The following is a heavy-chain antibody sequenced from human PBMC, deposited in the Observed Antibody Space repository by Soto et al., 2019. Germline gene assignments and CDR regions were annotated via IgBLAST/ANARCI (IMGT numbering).Heavy chain of an antibody. Sequence: GGSLRLSCSASGFPLGTHDMGWVRQAPGTGLEWVSSISGTGAKTYYSNAVTGRFTISRDNSKNTLHLQMQNLRAEDTAIYYCARAMTYYDGKGWFDPWGQGTLVTVSS. CDR2: ISGTGAKT. V-gene: IGHV3-23*01. J-gene: IGHJ5*02. CDR1: GFPLGTHD. CDR3: ARAMTYYDGKGWFDP. D-gene: IGHD3-16*01.